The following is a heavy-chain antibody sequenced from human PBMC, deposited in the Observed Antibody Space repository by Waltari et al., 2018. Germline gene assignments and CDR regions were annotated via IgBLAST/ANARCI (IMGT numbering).Heavy chain of an antibody. V-gene: IGHV4-31*03. J-gene: IGHJ3*02. CDR2: IYDGGRT. Sequence: QVQLQESGPGLVKPSQTLSLTCTFSGGSISSGGYYWSWIRQHPGRGLEWIGYIYDGGRTYYNPSLKSRVTISVDTSKNQFSLKLGSVTAADTAVYYCARDLGGQYPYALDIWGKGTMVTVSS. CDR1: GGSISSGGYY. CDR3: ARDLGGQYPYALDI. D-gene: IGHD3-16*01.